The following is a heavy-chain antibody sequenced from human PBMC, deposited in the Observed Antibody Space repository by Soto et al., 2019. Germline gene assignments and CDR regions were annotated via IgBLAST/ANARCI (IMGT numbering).Heavy chain of an antibody. V-gene: IGHV1-69*01. Sequence: QVQLVQSGAEVKKPGSSVKVSCKASGGTFSSYAISWVRQAPGQGLEWMGGIIPISGTANYAQKFQGRVTITADESTNTAYMELSSLRSEDTAVYYCAMSQGSSTSLEIYYYYYYGMDVWGQGTTVTVSS. CDR3: AMSQGSSTSLEIYYYYYYGMDV. CDR1: GGTFSSYA. CDR2: IIPISGTA. D-gene: IGHD2-2*01. J-gene: IGHJ6*02.